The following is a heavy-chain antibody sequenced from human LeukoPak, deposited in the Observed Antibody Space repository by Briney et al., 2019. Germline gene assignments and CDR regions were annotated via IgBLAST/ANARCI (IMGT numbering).Heavy chain of an antibody. D-gene: IGHD1-20*01. CDR2: IYYSGST. CDR1: GGAISSYY. CDR3: AKITGAEYFQH. J-gene: IGHJ1*01. Sequence: SSETLSLTCTVSGGAISSYYWSWIRQPPGKGLEWIGYIYYSGSTNYNPSLKSRVTISVDTSKNQFSLKLSSVTAADTAVYYCAKITGAEYFQHWGQGTLVTVSS. V-gene: IGHV4-59*01.